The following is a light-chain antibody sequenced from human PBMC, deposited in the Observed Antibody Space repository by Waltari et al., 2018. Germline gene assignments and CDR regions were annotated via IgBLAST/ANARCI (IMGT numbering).Light chain of an antibody. Sequence: VLTQSPGTLSLSPGERATLSCRASQSLTKKYLAWYQQKPGQAPRLLIYDASSRAAGIPDRFSGSGSGTDFTLTISRLEPDDFGVYYCQQYGSSILYTFGQGTKLEIK. CDR2: DAS. CDR3: QQYGSSILYT. J-gene: IGKJ2*01. CDR1: QSLTKKY. V-gene: IGKV3-20*01.